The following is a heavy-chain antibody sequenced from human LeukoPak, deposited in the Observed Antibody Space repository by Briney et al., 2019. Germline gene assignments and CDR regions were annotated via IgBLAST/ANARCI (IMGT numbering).Heavy chain of an antibody. V-gene: IGHV3-23*01. CDR2: IIGSSGDT. J-gene: IGHJ4*02. D-gene: IGHD5-12*01. CDR1: GFILTNFA. Sequence: GGSLRLSCAASGFILTNFAMSWVRQAPGKGLEWVSLIIGSSGDTFYADSVKGRFTISRDNSKNRLYLQMSSLRAEDTALYYCAKGAYDYIEMGYFDYWGQGTLVTVSS. CDR3: AKGAYDYIEMGYFDY.